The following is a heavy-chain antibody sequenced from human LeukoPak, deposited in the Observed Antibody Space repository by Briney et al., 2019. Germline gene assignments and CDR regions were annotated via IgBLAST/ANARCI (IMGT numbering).Heavy chain of an antibody. CDR1: DYSISSNYY. D-gene: IGHD4-17*01. CDR3: ARGAYGDSGGYFDY. J-gene: IGHJ4*02. Sequence: SETLSLTCSVSDYSISSNYYWGWIRQPPRKGLEWIGIIYHGGSSFYNPSLKSRVTISLDTSKNQFSLKLTSVTAADTAVYFCARGAYGDSGGYFDYWGQGALVTVSS. V-gene: IGHV4-38-2*02. CDR2: IYHGGSS.